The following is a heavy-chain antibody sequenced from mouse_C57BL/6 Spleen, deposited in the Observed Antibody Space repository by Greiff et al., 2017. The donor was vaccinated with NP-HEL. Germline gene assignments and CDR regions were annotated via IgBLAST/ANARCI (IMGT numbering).Heavy chain of an antibody. CDR2: INPSSGYT. Sequence: VQVVESGAELARPGASVKMSCKASGYTFTSYTMHWVKQRPGQGLEWIGYINPSSGYTKYNQKFKDKATLTADKSSSTAYMQLCSLTSEDSAVYYCARGDGYDDWFAYWGQGTLVTVSA. CDR1: GYTFTSYT. CDR3: ARGDGYDDWFAY. V-gene: IGHV1-4*01. D-gene: IGHD2-2*01. J-gene: IGHJ3*01.